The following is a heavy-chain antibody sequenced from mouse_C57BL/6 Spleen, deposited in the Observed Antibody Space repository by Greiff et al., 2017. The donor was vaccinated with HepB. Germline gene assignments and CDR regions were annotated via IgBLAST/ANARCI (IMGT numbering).Heavy chain of an antibody. D-gene: IGHD2-4*01. CDR3: ARGGYDYDGGTWFAY. Sequence: QVQLQQPGAELVKPGASVKLSCKASGYTFTSYWMRWVKQRPGQGLEWIGMIHPNSGSTNYNEKFKSKATLTVDKSSSTAFMQLSSLTSEDSAVYYCARGGYDYDGGTWFAYWGQGTLVTVSA. CDR2: IHPNSGST. V-gene: IGHV1-64*01. J-gene: IGHJ3*01. CDR1: GYTFTSYW.